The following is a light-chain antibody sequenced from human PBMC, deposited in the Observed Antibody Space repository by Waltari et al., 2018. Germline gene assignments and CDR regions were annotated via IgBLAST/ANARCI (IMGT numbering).Light chain of an antibody. J-gene: IGLJ1*01. Sequence: QSALTQPASVSGSPGQSITIPCTGTSRDVGNYDRVSWYQQHPGKAPKVVILDVSYRPSGVSNRFSGSKSGNTASLTISGLQAEDEADYYCTSYTSSHSLVFGTGTKVTVL. CDR3: TSYTSSHSLV. CDR1: SRDVGNYDR. CDR2: DVS. V-gene: IGLV2-14*03.